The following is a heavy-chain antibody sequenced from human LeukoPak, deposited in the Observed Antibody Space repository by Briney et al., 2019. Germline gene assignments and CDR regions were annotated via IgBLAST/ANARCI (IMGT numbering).Heavy chain of an antibody. J-gene: IGHJ5*02. D-gene: IGHD6-13*01. CDR1: GGSISSGGYY. CDR2: IYYSGST. V-gene: IGHV4-31*03. Sequence: PSQTLSLTCTVSGGSISSGGYYWSWIRQHPGKGLEWIGYIYYSGSTYYNPSLKSRVTISVDTSKNQFSLKLSSVTAADTAVYYCARESAADHNWFDPWGQGTLVAASS. CDR3: ARESAADHNWFDP.